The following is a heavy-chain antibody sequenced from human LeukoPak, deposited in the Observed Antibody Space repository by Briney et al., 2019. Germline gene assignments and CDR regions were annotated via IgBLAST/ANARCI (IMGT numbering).Heavy chain of an antibody. J-gene: IGHJ4*02. CDR1: GFNFSINW. CDR2: IQDDGVEK. V-gene: IGHV3-7*01. CDR3: ARGYAAIPD. Sequence: GGSLRLSCAASGFNFSINWTTWVRQAPGKGLEWVANIQDDGVEKNYVESVKGRFIISRDNAKDSLFLQMSSLRDEDTALYYCARGYAAIPDWGQGTLVTVSS. D-gene: IGHD2-15*01.